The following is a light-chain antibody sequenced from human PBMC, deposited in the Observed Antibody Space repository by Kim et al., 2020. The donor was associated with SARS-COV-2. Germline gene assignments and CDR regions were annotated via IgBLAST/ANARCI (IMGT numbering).Light chain of an antibody. V-gene: IGLV3-1*01. Sequence: SYELTQPPSVSVSPGQTASITCSGHKLGDKHAYWYQQKPGQSPVLVIYQDIKRPSGIPERFSGSNSGNTVTLTISGTQSMEEADYYCQAWDRSTAVFGGG. CDR2: QDI. CDR1: KLGDKH. J-gene: IGLJ3*02. CDR3: QAWDRSTAV.